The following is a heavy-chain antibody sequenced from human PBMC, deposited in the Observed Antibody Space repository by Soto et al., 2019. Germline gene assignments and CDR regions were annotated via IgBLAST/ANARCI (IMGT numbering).Heavy chain of an antibody. V-gene: IGHV1-46*01. J-gene: IGHJ4*02. D-gene: IGHD6-19*01. CDR3: AREKSIAVATVYLDY. CDR1: GYTFTSYY. Sequence: ASVKVSCKASGYTFTSYYMHWVRQAPGQGLEWMGIINPSGGSTSYAQKFQGRVTMTRDTSTSTVYMELSSLRSEHTAVYYCAREKSIAVATVYLDYWGQGTLVTVSS. CDR2: INPSGGST.